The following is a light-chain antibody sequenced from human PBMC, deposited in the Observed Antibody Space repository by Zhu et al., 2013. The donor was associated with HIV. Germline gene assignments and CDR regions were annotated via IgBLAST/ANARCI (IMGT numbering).Light chain of an antibody. CDR3: QQDYKLPIT. J-gene: IGKJ5*01. CDR1: QSVSSSY. CDR2: GAS. V-gene: IGKV3-20*01. Sequence: EIVLTQSPGTLSLSPGERATLSCRASQSVSSSYLAWYQQKPGQAPRLLIYGASSRATGIPDRFSGSGSGTDFTLTISRLEPEDFAVYYCQQDYKLPITFGQGTRLEIK.